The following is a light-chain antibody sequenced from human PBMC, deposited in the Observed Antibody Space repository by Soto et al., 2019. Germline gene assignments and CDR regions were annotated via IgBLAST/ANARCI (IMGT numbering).Light chain of an antibody. CDR3: QTWASSTHVV. CDR1: KLGDKY. CDR2: QDI. V-gene: IGLV3-1*01. J-gene: IGLJ2*01. Sequence: SYELTQPPSVSVSPGQTASITCSGNKLGDKYASWYQQKPGQSPVLVIYQDIKRPSGIPERFSGSNSGNTATLTISGTQAMDEAVYFCQTWASSTHVVFGGGTKVTVL.